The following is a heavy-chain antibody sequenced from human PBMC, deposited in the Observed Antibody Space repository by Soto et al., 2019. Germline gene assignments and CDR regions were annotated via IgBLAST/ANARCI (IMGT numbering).Heavy chain of an antibody. CDR2: IYSGGST. CDR3: ARDRDYGDYVFDY. D-gene: IGHD4-17*01. J-gene: IGHJ4*02. V-gene: IGHV3-53*01. CDR1: GFTVSSNY. Sequence: LRLSCAASGFTVSSNYMSWVRQAPGKGLEWVSVIYSGGSTYYADSVKGRFTISRDNSKNTLYLQMNSLRAEDTAVYYCARDRDYGDYVFDYWGQGTLVTVSS.